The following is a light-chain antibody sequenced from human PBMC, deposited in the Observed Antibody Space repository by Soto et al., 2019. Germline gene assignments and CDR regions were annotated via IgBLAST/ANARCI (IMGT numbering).Light chain of an antibody. CDR1: QSISSY. Sequence: DIQMTQSPSSLSASVGDRVTITCRASQSISSYLNWYQQKPGKAPKLLIYAASSLQSGVPSRSSGSGSGTDFTLTISSLQPEDFATYYCQQSYSTPGYTFGQGTKLEIK. CDR3: QQSYSTPGYT. V-gene: IGKV1-39*01. CDR2: AAS. J-gene: IGKJ2*01.